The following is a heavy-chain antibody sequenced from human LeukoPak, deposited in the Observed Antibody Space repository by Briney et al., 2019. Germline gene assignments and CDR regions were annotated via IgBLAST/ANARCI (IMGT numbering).Heavy chain of an antibody. CDR1: GYRFTNYH. V-gene: IGHV5-51*01. J-gene: IGHJ3*02. D-gene: IGHD2-21*01. Sequence: GESLKISCKGSGYRFTNYHIGWVRQMPGKGLEWMGIIYPGDSDTRYSPSFQGQVTISADKSISTAYLQWSSLKASDTAMYYCASRRPPVVGPLSDAFDIWGQGTMVTVSS. CDR2: IYPGDSDT. CDR3: ASRRPPVVGPLSDAFDI.